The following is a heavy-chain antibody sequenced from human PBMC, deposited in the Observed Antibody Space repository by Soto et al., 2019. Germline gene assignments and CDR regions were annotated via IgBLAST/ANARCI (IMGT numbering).Heavy chain of an antibody. CDR1: GGSISSGSYY. CDR3: ARSLGTMVYFDY. J-gene: IGHJ4*02. Sequence: KPPETLSLTCTVSGGSISSGSYYWSWIRQHPGKGLEWIGYIYYSGSTYYNPSLKSRVTISRETSKNQFSLKLSSVTAADTAVYYCARSLGTMVYFDYWGQGTLVTVSS. CDR2: IYYSGST. V-gene: IGHV4-31*03. D-gene: IGHD3-10*01.